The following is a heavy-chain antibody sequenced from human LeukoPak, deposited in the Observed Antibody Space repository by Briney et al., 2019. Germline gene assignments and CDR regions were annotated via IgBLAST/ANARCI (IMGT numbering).Heavy chain of an antibody. V-gene: IGHV3-30*18. D-gene: IGHD2-2*03. CDR3: AKDVDIVVVPAADDAFDI. CDR1: GFTFSSYG. CDR2: ISYDGSNK. J-gene: IGHJ3*02. Sequence: GRSLRLSCAASGFTFSSYGMHWVRQAPGKGLEWVAVISYDGSNKYYADSVKGRFTISRDNSKNTLYLQMNSLRAEDTAVYYCAKDVDIVVVPAADDAFDIWGQGTMVTVSS.